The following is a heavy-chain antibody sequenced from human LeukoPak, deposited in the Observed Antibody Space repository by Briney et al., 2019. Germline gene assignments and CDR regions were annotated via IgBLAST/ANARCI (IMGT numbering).Heavy chain of an antibody. D-gene: IGHD1-26*01. CDR2: MNPNSGNT. CDR3: ARGTVGATTGFDY. V-gene: IGHV1-8*01. J-gene: IGHJ4*02. Sequence: ASVKVSCKASGYTFTSYDINWVRQATGQGLEWMGWMNPNSGNTNYAQKLQGRVTMTTDTSTSTAYMELRSLRSDDTAVYYCARGTVGATTGFDYWGQGTLVTVSS. CDR1: GYTFTSYD.